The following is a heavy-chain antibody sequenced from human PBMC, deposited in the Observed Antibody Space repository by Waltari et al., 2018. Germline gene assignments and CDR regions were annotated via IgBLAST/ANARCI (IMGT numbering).Heavy chain of an antibody. D-gene: IGHD6-13*01. CDR1: GGSISSSSYY. CDR2: IHYSGST. Sequence: QLQLQESGPGLVKPSETLSLTCTVSGGSISSSSYYWGWIRQPPGKGLGWIGSIHYSGSTYYNPSLKSRVTISVDTSKNQFSLKLSSVTAADTAVYYCARQGRAAAGYFDYWGQGTLVTVSS. CDR3: ARQGRAAAGYFDY. J-gene: IGHJ4*02. V-gene: IGHV4-39*01.